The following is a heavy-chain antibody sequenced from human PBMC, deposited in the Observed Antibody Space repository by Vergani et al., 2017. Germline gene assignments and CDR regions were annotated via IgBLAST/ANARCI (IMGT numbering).Heavy chain of an antibody. D-gene: IGHD5-18*01. J-gene: IGHJ4*02. Sequence: EVQLLESGGNLIQPGGSLRVSCAASGFTLSSYWMSWVRQAPGKGLEWVANIKQDGSEKSYGDSVKGRFSVSRDNAKNSLYLQMSSLRADDTAVYYCASVDTRRGNNRWGQGTLVTVSS. V-gene: IGHV3-7*01. CDR3: ASVDTRRGNNR. CDR1: GFTLSSYW. CDR2: IKQDGSEK.